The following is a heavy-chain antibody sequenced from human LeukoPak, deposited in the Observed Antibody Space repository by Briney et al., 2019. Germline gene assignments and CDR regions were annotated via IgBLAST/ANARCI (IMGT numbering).Heavy chain of an antibody. J-gene: IGHJ6*02. V-gene: IGHV1-18*01. Sequence: ASVKVSCKASGYTFTSYGISWVRQAPGQGLEWMGWISTYNGNTNYAQKLQGRVTMTTDTSTSTAYMELRSLRSDDTAVYYCASAPPPVYSGMDVWGQGTTVTVSS. CDR2: ISTYNGNT. CDR3: ASAPPPVYSGMDV. CDR1: GYTFTSYG.